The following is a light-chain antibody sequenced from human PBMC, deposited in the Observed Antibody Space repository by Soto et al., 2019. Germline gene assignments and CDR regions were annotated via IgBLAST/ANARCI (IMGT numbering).Light chain of an antibody. CDR1: QSVSSN. CDR2: DAC. V-gene: IGKV3-15*01. CDR3: QQYNDWPAIT. Sequence: EIVITQSPATLSVSPGEIATLSCRASQSVSSNLAWYQQTAGQAPRLLIYDACTRATLIPARFSGSGSGTEFTLTISSLQSEDFAVYYCQQYNDWPAITFGQGTRLEIK. J-gene: IGKJ5*01.